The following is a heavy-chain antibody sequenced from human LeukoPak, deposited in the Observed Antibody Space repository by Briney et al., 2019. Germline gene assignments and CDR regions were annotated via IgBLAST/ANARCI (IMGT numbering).Heavy chain of an antibody. CDR2: IRSRPYGGTT. V-gene: IGHV3-49*04. CDR1: GFSFGDYA. D-gene: IGHD3-10*01. Sequence: PGGSLRLSCTASGFSFGDYAMSWVRQAPGQGLEWVGFIRSRPYGGTTEYAAPVKGRFIISRDDSKSIAYLQMNSLKTEGTALYYCSSWVNGSGSSLGFDNWGQGTLVTVSS. CDR3: SSWVNGSGSSLGFDN. J-gene: IGHJ4*02.